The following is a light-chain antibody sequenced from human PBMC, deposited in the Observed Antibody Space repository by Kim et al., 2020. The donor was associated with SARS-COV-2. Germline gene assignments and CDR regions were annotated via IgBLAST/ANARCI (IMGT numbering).Light chain of an antibody. J-gene: IGLJ1*01. V-gene: IGLV1-44*01. CDR2: TTS. Sequence: QSVLTQPPSASGTPGQRVSISCSGSSSNIGSNSVNWYQHLPGTAPKLLMYTTSQRPSGVPDRFSGSKSGTSASLAIRGLQSEDEADYYCAAWDDSLNGYAFGTGTKVTVL. CDR1: SSNIGSNS. CDR3: AAWDDSLNGYA.